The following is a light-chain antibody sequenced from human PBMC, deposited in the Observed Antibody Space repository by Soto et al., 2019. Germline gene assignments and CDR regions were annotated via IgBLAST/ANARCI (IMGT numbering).Light chain of an antibody. CDR3: SSHTSGSTRV. J-gene: IGLJ1*01. CDR2: EVT. CDR1: SSDVGGYDY. Sequence: QSALTQPASVSGSPGQSIAISCTGTSSDVGGYDYVSWYQQQPDKAPKLMIYEVTKPPSGVSNRFSGSKSGNTASLTISGLQAEDEADYYCSSHTSGSTRVFGTGTKLTVL. V-gene: IGLV2-14*01.